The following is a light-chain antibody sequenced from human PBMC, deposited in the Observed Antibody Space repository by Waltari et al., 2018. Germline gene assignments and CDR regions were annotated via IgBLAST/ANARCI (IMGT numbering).Light chain of an antibody. CDR2: FNS. CDR3: QVWDRDSDHPGV. V-gene: IGLV3-21*04. Sequence: SYVLTPPRSVSVAPGETARMTCGGDNIGSKNVHWYQQKAGQAPILVISFNSDRASGIPERFSGSNSEDTATLIINKVEAGDEADYHCQVWDRDSDHPGVFGGGTKLTVL. J-gene: IGLJ3*02. CDR1: NIGSKN.